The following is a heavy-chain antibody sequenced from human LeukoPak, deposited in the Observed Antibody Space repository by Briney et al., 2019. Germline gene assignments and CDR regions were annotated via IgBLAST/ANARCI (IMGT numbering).Heavy chain of an antibody. Sequence: ASVKVFCKASGYTFTSYAMHWVRQAPGQRLEWMGWINAGNGNTKYSQKFQGRVTITRDTSASTAYMELSSLRSEDTAVYYCARNGGSYRFDYWGQGTLVTVSS. CDR2: INAGNGNT. CDR1: GYTFTSYA. V-gene: IGHV1-3*01. D-gene: IGHD1-26*01. J-gene: IGHJ4*02. CDR3: ARNGGSYRFDY.